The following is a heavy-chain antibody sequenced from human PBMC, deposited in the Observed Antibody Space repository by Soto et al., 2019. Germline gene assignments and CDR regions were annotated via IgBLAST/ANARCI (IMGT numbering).Heavy chain of an antibody. J-gene: IGHJ3*02. CDR2: IYWNDDK. D-gene: IGHD4-17*01. V-gene: IGHV2-5*01. CDR3: ASMTTVATAAFDI. Sequence: QITLKESGPTQVKPTQTLTLTCTASGLSFGTSGVGVGWIRQPPGEALEWLALIYWNDDKRYSPSLKSSLTITKDTSKNQVVLTMTNVDPVDTATYYCASMTTVATAAFDIRGQGTMVTVSS. CDR1: GLSFGTSGVG.